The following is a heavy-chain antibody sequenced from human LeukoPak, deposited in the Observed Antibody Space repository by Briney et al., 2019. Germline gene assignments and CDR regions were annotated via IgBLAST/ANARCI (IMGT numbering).Heavy chain of an antibody. D-gene: IGHD3-10*01. CDR2: IKQDGSEK. J-gene: IGHJ4*02. Sequence: GGSLRLSCAASGFTFSSYWMSWVRQAPGKGLEWVANIKQDGSEKDYVDPVKGRFTISRDNAKNSLYLQMNSLRAEDTAVYYCARRYGSGSYVHFDYWGQGTLVTVSS. V-gene: IGHV3-7*01. CDR1: GFTFSSYW. CDR3: ARRYGSGSYVHFDY.